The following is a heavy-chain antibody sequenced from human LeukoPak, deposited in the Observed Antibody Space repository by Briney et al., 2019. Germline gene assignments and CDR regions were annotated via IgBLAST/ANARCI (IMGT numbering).Heavy chain of an antibody. V-gene: IGHV3-74*01. Sequence: GGSLRLSCAASGFTFSSYWMHWVRQAPGKGLVWVSRINTDGSSTSYADSVKGRFTISRDKSKNTLSLQMNGLRVEDTAVYYCAKVMPPGRIRFYSYYMDVWGKGTTVSVS. D-gene: IGHD2-15*01. J-gene: IGHJ6*03. CDR2: INTDGSST. CDR1: GFTFSSYW. CDR3: AKVMPPGRIRFYSYYMDV.